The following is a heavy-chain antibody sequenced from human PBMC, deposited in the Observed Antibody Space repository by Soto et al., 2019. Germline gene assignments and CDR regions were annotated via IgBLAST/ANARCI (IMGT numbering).Heavy chain of an antibody. CDR1: GFIVSDNY. Sequence: GGSLRLSCAASGFIVSDNYFSWVRRAPGKGLEWVSVIYSGDTTNYAESVRGRFTITRDDSKNSVFLQMNSLRAEDTAIYYCARTLYGDFGMYYFDYWGQGTPVTVSS. CDR2: IYSGDTT. J-gene: IGHJ4*02. D-gene: IGHD4-17*01. V-gene: IGHV3-53*01. CDR3: ARTLYGDFGMYYFDY.